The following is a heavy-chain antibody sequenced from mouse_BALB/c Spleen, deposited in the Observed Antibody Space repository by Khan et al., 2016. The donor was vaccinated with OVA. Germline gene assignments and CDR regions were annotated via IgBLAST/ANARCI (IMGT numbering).Heavy chain of an antibody. CDR1: GYTFTSNT. CDR2: INPRSGYT. CDR3: ARRTTGYTMDS. Sequence: VQLQQSGAELARPGASVRMSCKASGYTFTSNTMHWIKQRPGQGLEWIGYINPRSGYTNYNQNFKDKATLTADKSSSTAYMQLSSLTSEDSAVYYCARRTTGYTMDSWGQGTSVTGSS. V-gene: IGHV1-4*01. J-gene: IGHJ4*01. D-gene: IGHD2-14*01.